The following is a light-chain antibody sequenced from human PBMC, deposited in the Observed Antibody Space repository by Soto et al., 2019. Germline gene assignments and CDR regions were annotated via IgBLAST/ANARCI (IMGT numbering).Light chain of an antibody. CDR3: HQRSNWPPMT. J-gene: IGKJ5*01. CDR1: QSVDTF. CDR2: DAS. V-gene: IGKV3-11*01. Sequence: EIVLTQSPATLSLSPGQRATLSCRASQSVDTFLVGYQHRPAHAPRVLIYDASPRASGIPARFSGSGSGTDFTLTISSREPEDAALYVCHQRSNWPPMTFGQGTRLEI.